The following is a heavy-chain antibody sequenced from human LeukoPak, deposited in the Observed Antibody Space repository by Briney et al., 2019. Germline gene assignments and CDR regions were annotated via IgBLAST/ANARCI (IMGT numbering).Heavy chain of an antibody. CDR3: ARDRVYCGSTSCYAYYFDY. V-gene: IGHV3-74*01. D-gene: IGHD2-2*01. Sequence: QPGGSLRLSCAASGFTFSGYWMHCVRQAPGKGLVWVSRINSDGSITTYADSVKGRFTISRDNAKNTLYLQMNSLRAEDTAVYYCARDRVYCGSTSCYAYYFDYWGQGTLVTVSS. CDR1: GFTFSGYW. J-gene: IGHJ4*02. CDR2: INSDGSIT.